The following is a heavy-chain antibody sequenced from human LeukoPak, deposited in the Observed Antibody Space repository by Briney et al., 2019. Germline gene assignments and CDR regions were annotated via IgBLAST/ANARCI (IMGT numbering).Heavy chain of an antibody. D-gene: IGHD3-22*01. J-gene: IGHJ1*01. Sequence: PGGSLRLSCTASGFTFRNYAMHWVRQAPGKGLEWVAVIWYDGSNKYYADSVKGRFTISRDNSKNTLYLQMNSLRAEDTAVYYCARGDYYDSSGYSQYFQHWGQGTLVTVSS. CDR3: ARGDYYDSSGYSQYFQH. CDR2: IWYDGSNK. CDR1: GFTFRNYA. V-gene: IGHV3-33*08.